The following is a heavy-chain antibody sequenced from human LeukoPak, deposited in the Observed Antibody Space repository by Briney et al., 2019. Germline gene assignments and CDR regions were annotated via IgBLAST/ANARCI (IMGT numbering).Heavy chain of an antibody. CDR3: AREVGFWSGYEYNWFDP. CDR2: IKQDGSEK. CDR1: GFTFSSYA. J-gene: IGHJ5*02. Sequence: GGSLRLSCAASGFTFSSYAMSWVRQAPGKGLEWVANIKQDGSEKYYVDSVKGRFTISRDNAKNSLYLQMNSLRAEDTAVYYCAREVGFWSGYEYNWFDPWGQGTLVTVSS. D-gene: IGHD3-3*01. V-gene: IGHV3-7*01.